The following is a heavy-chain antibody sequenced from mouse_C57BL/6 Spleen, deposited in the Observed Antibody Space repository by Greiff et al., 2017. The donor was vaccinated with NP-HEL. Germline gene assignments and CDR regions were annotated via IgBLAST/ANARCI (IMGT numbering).Heavy chain of an antibody. V-gene: IGHV1-52*01. D-gene: IGHD2-3*01. Sequence: QVQLQQPGAELVRPGSSVKLSCKASGYTFTSYWMHWVKQRPIQGLEWIGNIDPSDSETHYNQKFKDKATLTVDKSSSTAYMQLSSLTSEDSAVYYCAKGYDGYYLWYFDVWGTGTTVTVSS. CDR3: AKGYDGYYLWYFDV. CDR2: IDPSDSET. J-gene: IGHJ1*03. CDR1: GYTFTSYW.